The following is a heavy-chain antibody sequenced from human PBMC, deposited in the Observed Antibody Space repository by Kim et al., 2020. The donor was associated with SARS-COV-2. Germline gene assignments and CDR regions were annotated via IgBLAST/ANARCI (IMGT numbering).Heavy chain of an antibody. J-gene: IGHJ4*02. CDR2: IKEDGTEK. CDR1: GFTFNNCW. CDR3: ASRPYNSRNYFAVFDY. V-gene: IGHV3-7*01. D-gene: IGHD3-22*01. Sequence: GGSLRLSCAASGFTFNNCWMSWVRQAPGKGLEWVAKIKEDGTEKSYMDSVKGRFTISRDNAQKSLYLQMNSLRVEDTAVYYCASRPYNSRNYFAVFDYWGQGTLVTVSS.